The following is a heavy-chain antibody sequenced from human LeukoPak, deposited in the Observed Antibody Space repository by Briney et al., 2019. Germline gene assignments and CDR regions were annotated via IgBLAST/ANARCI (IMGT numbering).Heavy chain of an antibody. V-gene: IGHV3-21*01. CDR3: ARGWAAIPD. D-gene: IGHD2-21*02. Sequence: GGSLRLSCTASGFTFSTYSMNWVRQAPGKGLEWVASISDRGTYIYYADSVKGRFTISRDNAKNSLYLQMNSLRAEDTAVYYCARGWAAIPDWGQGTLVTVSS. CDR2: ISDRGTYI. CDR1: GFTFSTYS. J-gene: IGHJ4*02.